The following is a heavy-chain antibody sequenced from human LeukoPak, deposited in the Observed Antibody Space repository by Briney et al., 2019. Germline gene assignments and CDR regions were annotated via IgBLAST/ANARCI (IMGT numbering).Heavy chain of an antibody. V-gene: IGHV4-59*01. CDR2: MYYSGGT. D-gene: IGHD3-16*01. CDR3: ARGGYVWGTPFEY. CDR1: GGSISTDY. J-gene: IGHJ4*02. Sequence: PSETLSLTCTVSGGSISTDYWNWIRQPPGKGLEWIGSMYYSGGTNYNPSLKSRVTISVDTSKNQFSLKLSSVTAADTAVYYCARGGYVWGTPFEYWGQGTLVTVSS.